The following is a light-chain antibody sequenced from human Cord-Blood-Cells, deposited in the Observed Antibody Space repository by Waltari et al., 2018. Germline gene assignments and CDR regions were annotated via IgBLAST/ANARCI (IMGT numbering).Light chain of an antibody. CDR2: RKN. J-gene: IGLJ1*01. Sequence: SVLTQLPSASGPPGQRVTIPCSGRRSTLARHTVYWYQPLPGTAHKLLIYRKNQRPSGVPDRFSGSKSGTSASLAISGLQAEDEADYYCAAWDDSLNGYVFGTGTKVTVL. CDR1: RSTLARHT. CDR3: AAWDDSLNGYV. V-gene: IGLV1-44*01.